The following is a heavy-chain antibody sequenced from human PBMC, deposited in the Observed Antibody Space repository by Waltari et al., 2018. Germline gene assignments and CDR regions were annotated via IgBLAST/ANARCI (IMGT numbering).Heavy chain of an antibody. V-gene: IGHV4-34*01. D-gene: IGHD2-15*01. CDR3: VRDRRTPGPYYFDY. Sequence: QVQLQQWGAGLLKPSETLSLTCAVYGGSFSGYYWSWIRQPPGKGLEWIGEINHSGSTNYNPSLKSRVTISVDTSKNQFSLKLSSVTAADTAVYYCVRDRRTPGPYYFDYWGQGTLVTVSS. J-gene: IGHJ4*02. CDR1: GGSFSGYY. CDR2: INHSGST.